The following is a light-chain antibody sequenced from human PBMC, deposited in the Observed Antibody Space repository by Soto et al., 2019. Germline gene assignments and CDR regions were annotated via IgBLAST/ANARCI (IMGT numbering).Light chain of an antibody. V-gene: IGKV3D-7*01. J-gene: IGKJ1*01. CDR2: GAS. CDR1: LSFSRSY. Sequence: PGERVTLSCRASLSFSRSYLTWYQQKPGQAPRLLIYGASTRATGIPARFSGSGSGTDFTLTISSLQPEDVAVSCCQQDYNCPSWTFGQVAKV. CDR3: QQDYNCPSWT.